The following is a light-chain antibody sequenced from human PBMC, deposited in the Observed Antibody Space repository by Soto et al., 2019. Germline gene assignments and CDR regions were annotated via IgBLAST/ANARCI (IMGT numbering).Light chain of an antibody. CDR2: GAS. J-gene: IGKJ4*01. CDR3: HQYNTWPPRT. Sequence: EVVLTQSPATLSVSPGERATLSCRASQSISVNVAWYQQKPGQAPRLLIYGASARATGIPARFSGSGSGTEFTLTISSRQSDDIAVYYCHQYNTWPPRTFGGGTKVEIK. CDR1: QSISVN. V-gene: IGKV3-15*01.